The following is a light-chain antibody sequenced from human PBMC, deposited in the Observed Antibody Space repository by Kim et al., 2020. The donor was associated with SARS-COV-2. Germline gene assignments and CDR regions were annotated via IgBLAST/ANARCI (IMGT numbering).Light chain of an antibody. CDR2: QDS. J-gene: IGLJ2*01. CDR1: KLGDKY. V-gene: IGLV3-1*01. CDR3: QAWDSSTAIVV. Sequence: SPGQTASITCSGDKLGDKYACWYQQKPGQSPVLVIYQDSKRPSGIPERFSGSNSGNTATLTISGTQAMDEADYYCQAWDSSTAIVVFGGGTQLTVL.